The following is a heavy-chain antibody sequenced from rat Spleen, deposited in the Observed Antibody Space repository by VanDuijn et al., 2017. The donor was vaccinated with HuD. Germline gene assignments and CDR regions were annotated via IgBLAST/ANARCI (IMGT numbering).Heavy chain of an antibody. Sequence: EVQLVESGGGLVQPGRSLKLSCAASGFTFSDYYMAWVRQAPKKGLEWVASISYEGSGTYYGDSVKGRFTISRDNAKSTLYLQMNSLRSEDTATYYCTTGRDYWGQGVMVTVSS. D-gene: IGHD5-1*01. CDR2: ISYEGSGT. V-gene: IGHV5-22*01. CDR1: GFTFSDYY. J-gene: IGHJ2*01. CDR3: TTGRDY.